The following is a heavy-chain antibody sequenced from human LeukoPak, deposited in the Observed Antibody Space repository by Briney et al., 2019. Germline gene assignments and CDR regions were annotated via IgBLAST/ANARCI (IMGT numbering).Heavy chain of an antibody. V-gene: IGHV3-66*01. CDR1: GFTVSSNS. CDR2: IYSGGST. CDR3: ARKHYYDSSRFFPPMDY. D-gene: IGHD3-22*01. Sequence: GGSLRLSCAASGFTVSSNSMSWVRQAPGKGLEWVSVIYSGGSTFYADSVKGRFTISRDNSKNTLYLQMDSLRAEDTAVYYCARKHYYDSSRFFPPMDYWGQGTLVTVSS. J-gene: IGHJ4*02.